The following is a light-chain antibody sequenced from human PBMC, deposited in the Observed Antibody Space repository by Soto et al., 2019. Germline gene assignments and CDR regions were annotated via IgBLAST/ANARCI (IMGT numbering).Light chain of an antibody. CDR1: KSVSSSY. V-gene: IGKV3-20*01. Sequence: EILLTQSPGTLSLSPGERATLSCGASKSVSSSYLAWYQQKPGKAPRLLICGASSRATGIPDRFSGSGSGTDFTLTISRLEPEDFEVYYCQHCQPYGDSHTLAFGGGTKVDIK. J-gene: IGKJ4*01. CDR2: GAS. CDR3: QHCQPYGDSHTLA.